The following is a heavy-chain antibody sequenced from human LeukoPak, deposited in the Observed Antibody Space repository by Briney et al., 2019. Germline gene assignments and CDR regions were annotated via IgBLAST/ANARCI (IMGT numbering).Heavy chain of an antibody. Sequence: PGGSLRLSCAASGFTVSSSYMSWIRQPPGKGLEWIGEINHSGSTNYNPSLKSRVTISVDTSKNQFSLKLSSVTAADTAVYYCARGSRWELHFDYWGQGTLVTVSS. CDR2: INHSGST. J-gene: IGHJ4*02. CDR1: GFTVSSSY. D-gene: IGHD2-15*01. V-gene: IGHV4-34*01. CDR3: ARGSRWELHFDY.